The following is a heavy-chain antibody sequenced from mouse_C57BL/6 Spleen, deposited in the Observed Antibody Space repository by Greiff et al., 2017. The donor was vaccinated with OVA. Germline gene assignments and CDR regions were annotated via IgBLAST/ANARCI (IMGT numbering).Heavy chain of an antibody. Sequence: DVKLVESGGGLVQPGGSLSLSCAASGFTFTDYYMSWVRQPPGKALEWLGFIRNKANGYTTEYSASVKGRFTISRDNSQSILYLQMNALRAEDSATYYCARYDDGYLGYWGQGTTLTVSS. CDR2: IRNKANGYTT. D-gene: IGHD2-3*01. V-gene: IGHV7-3*01. J-gene: IGHJ2*01. CDR1: GFTFTDYY. CDR3: ARYDDGYLGY.